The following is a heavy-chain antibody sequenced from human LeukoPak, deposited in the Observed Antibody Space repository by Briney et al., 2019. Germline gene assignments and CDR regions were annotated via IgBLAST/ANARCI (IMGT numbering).Heavy chain of an antibody. CDR1: GYTFTSYG. V-gene: IGHV1-18*01. Sequence: ASVTVSCTASGYTFTSYGISWVRQAPGQGLEWMGWISAYNGNTNYAQKLQGRVTMTTDTSTSTAYMELRSLRSDDTAVYYCARDLQPFGGVIVTALYWGQGTLVTVSS. J-gene: IGHJ4*02. D-gene: IGHD3-16*02. CDR2: ISAYNGNT. CDR3: ARDLQPFGGVIVTALY.